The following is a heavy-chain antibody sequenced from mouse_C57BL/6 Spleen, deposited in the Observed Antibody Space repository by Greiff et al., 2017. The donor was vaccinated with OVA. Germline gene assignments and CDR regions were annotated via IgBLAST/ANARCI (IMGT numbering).Heavy chain of an antibody. D-gene: IGHD1-1*01. J-gene: IGHJ4*01. CDR2: IWSGGST. Sequence: QVQLKESGPGLVQPSQSLSITCTVSGFSLTSYGVHWVRQSPGKGLEWLGVIWSGGSTDYNAAFISRLSISKDNSKSQVFLKMNSLQADDTAIYYCARTLFITTEDYAMDYWGQGTSVTVSS. V-gene: IGHV2-2*01. CDR1: GFSLTSYG. CDR3: ARTLFITTEDYAMDY.